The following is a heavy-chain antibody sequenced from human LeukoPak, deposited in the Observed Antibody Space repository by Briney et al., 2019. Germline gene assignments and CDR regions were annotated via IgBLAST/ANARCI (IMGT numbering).Heavy chain of an antibody. CDR1: GGSISSYY. D-gene: IGHD2-15*01. CDR3: ARLAPGVGYCSGGSCYSFAFDV. V-gene: IGHV4-59*08. Sequence: SETLSLTCTVSGGSISSYYWSWIRQPPGKGLEWIGYIYYSGSTNYNPSLKSRVTISVDTSKNQFSLKLNSVTAADTAVYYCARLAPGVGYCSGGSCYSFAFDVWGQGTMVTVSS. CDR2: IYYSGST. J-gene: IGHJ3*01.